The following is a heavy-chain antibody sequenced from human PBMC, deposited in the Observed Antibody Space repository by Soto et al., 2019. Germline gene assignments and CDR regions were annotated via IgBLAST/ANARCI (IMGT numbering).Heavy chain of an antibody. CDR1: GFTFSSYA. CDR3: AKIQGLLVGAHDY. J-gene: IGHJ4*02. CDR2: ISGSGSGGNT. V-gene: IGHV3-23*01. D-gene: IGHD1-26*01. Sequence: EVQLLESGGGLVPPGGSLRLSCAASGFTFSSYAMSWVRQAPGKGLEWVSAISGSGSGGNTYYADSVKGRFTISRDNSKSALYQQMNSLRAEDTGVYYCAKIQGLLVGAHDYWGQGTLVTVSS.